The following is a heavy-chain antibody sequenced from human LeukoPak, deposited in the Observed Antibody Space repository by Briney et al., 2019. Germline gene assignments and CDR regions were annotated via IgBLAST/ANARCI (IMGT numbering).Heavy chain of an antibody. J-gene: IGHJ4*02. CDR3: ARANRPTYYDFWSGLGLFDY. D-gene: IGHD3-3*01. Sequence: GASVKVSCKASGYTFTSYGISWVRQAPGQGLEWMGWISAYNGNTNYAQKLQGRVTMTTDTSTSTAYMELRSLRSDDTAVYYCARANRPTYYDFWSGLGLFDYWGQGTLVTVSS. V-gene: IGHV1-18*01. CDR2: ISAYNGNT. CDR1: GYTFTSYG.